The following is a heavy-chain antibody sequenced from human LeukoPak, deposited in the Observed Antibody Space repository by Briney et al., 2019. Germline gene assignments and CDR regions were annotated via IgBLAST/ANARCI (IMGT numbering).Heavy chain of an antibody. CDR2: IIPIFGTA. J-gene: IGHJ5*02. V-gene: IGHV1-69*05. CDR3: ARGLYDFWSGYFDP. D-gene: IGHD3-3*01. Sequence: ASVKVSCKASGYTFTGYYMHWVRQAPGQGLEWMGGIIPIFGTANYAQKFQGRVTITTDESTSTAYMELSSLRSEDTAVYYCARGLYDFWSGYFDPWGQGTLVTVSS. CDR1: GYTFTGYY.